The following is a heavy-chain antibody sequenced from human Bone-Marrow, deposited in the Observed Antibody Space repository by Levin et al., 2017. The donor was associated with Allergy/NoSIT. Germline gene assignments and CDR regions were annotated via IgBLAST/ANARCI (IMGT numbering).Heavy chain of an antibody. J-gene: IGHJ5*02. V-gene: IGHV1-3*04. D-gene: IGHD3-22*01. Sequence: AASVKVSCKASGYAFTTYAIHWVRQAPGQRLEWMGWINTGNGNTKYSRKLQGRVTISRDTSATTAYLELSSLRSEDTAVYYCARALISTFVAGWLDPWGQGTLVTVSS. CDR3: ARALISTFVAGWLDP. CDR1: GYAFTTYA. CDR2: INTGNGNT.